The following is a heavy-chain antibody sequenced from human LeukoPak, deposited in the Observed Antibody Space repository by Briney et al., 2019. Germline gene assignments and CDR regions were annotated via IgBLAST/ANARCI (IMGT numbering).Heavy chain of an antibody. CDR1: GFTFSSYW. J-gene: IGHJ4*02. CDR3: ASLGYCSSTSCYAGRLDY. V-gene: IGHV3-74*01. D-gene: IGHD2-2*01. CDR2: IKSDGSST. Sequence: GGSLRLSCAASGFTFSSYWIHWVRQAPGKGLVWVSSIKSDGSSTSYADSVKGRLTISRDNSKNTLYLQMNSLRAEDTAVYYCASLGYCSSTSCYAGRLDYWGQGTLVTVSS.